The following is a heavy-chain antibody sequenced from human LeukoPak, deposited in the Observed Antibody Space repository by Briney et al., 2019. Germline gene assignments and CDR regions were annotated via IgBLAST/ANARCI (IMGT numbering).Heavy chain of an antibody. V-gene: IGHV3-74*01. D-gene: IGHD2-15*01. CDR1: GFTFSSYW. Sequence: PGGSLRLSCVASGFTFSSYWMHWVRQDPRKGLVWVSRINGDGRNINYADSVRGRFTISRDNAKNTLFLQMNTLRVEDTAVYYCARAGVYCSGGSCYIDYWGQGTLVTVSS. CDR3: ARAGVYCSGGSCYIDY. J-gene: IGHJ4*02. CDR2: INGDGRNI.